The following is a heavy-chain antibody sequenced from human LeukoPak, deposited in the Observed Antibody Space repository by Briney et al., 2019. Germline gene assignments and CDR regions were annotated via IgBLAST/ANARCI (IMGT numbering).Heavy chain of an antibody. CDR3: ARVYYDFWSGYIDAFDI. V-gene: IGHV4-39*07. D-gene: IGHD3-3*01. CDR1: GGSISSRSYY. J-gene: IGHJ3*02. Sequence: SETPSLTCTVSGGSISSRSYYWGWIRQPPGKGLEWIGSIFYSGNTYYNPSLKSRVTISVDRSKNQFSLKLSSVTAADTAVYYCARVYYDFWSGYIDAFDIWGQGTMVTVSS. CDR2: IFYSGNT.